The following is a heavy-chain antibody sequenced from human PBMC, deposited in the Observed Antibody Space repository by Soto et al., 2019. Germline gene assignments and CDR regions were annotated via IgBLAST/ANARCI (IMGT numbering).Heavy chain of an antibody. CDR3: ARGAATHKIYGMDV. Sequence: ASVKVSCKASGYTYTGYYMHWVRQAPEQGLEWMGWINPNSSGTNYAQKLQGWVTMTRDTSISTAYMELSRLRSDDTAVYYCARGAATHKIYGMDVWGQGTTVTVSS. V-gene: IGHV1-2*04. CDR1: GYTYTGYY. CDR2: INPNSSGT. D-gene: IGHD2-15*01. J-gene: IGHJ6*02.